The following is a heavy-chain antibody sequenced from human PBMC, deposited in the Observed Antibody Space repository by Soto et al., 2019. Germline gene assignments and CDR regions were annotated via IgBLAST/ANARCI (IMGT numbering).Heavy chain of an antibody. CDR1: GGSISSTSYY. CDR3: ARGYSYGYFDY. V-gene: IGHV4-39*01. CDR2: IYCSGSS. D-gene: IGHD5-18*01. J-gene: IGHJ4*02. Sequence: SETLSLTCTVSGGSISSTSYYWGWIRQPPGKGLEWIASIYCSGSSHYNPSLKSRVTISADTSKNQFSLKLSSVTAADTAVYYCARGYSYGYFDYWGQGTLVTVSS.